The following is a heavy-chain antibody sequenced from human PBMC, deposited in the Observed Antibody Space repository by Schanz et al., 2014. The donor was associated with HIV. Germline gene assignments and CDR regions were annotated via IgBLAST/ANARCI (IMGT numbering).Heavy chain of an antibody. Sequence: VQLVASGGGLVQPGGSLRLSCAASGFTFSSYWMHWVRQAPGKGLVWVALISKDGSNKYYADSVKGRFTISRDNSKNTLYLQMNNVRAEDTAVYYCARTFAPLTPFYMDVWGQGTTVTVSS. D-gene: IGHD2-15*01. J-gene: IGHJ6*02. V-gene: IGHV3-30*03. CDR1: GFTFSSYW. CDR3: ARTFAPLTPFYMDV. CDR2: ISKDGSNK.